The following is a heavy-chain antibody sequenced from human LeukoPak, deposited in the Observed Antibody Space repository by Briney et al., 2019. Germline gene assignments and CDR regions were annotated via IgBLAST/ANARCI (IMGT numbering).Heavy chain of an antibody. D-gene: IGHD3-10*01. J-gene: IGHJ4*02. CDR3: ARGPPMGIYVPFDH. CDR2: INTDGTTT. Sequence: PGGSLRLSCAASGFTFSSCGMHWVRQAPGEGLVWVSRINTDGTTTAYADSVKGRFTIARDNAKNTLYLQMNSLRVEDSAVFYCARGPPMGIYVPFDHWGQGTLVTVSS. V-gene: IGHV3-74*01. CDR1: GFTFSSCG.